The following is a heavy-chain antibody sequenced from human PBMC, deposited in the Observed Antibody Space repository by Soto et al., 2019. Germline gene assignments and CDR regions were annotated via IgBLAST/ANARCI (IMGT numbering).Heavy chain of an antibody. CDR2: VGGSGGTT. J-gene: IGHJ4*02. D-gene: IGHD4-17*01. V-gene: IGHV3-23*01. Sequence: GGSLRLSCAASGFTFSTYAMTWVRQAPGKGLEWVSTVGGSGGTTYYADSVKGRFAISRDNSKNTLYLQMNSLRAEDTAVYYCAKDGSYGDNYFFDYWGQGTLVTVSS. CDR1: GFTFSTYA. CDR3: AKDGSYGDNYFFDY.